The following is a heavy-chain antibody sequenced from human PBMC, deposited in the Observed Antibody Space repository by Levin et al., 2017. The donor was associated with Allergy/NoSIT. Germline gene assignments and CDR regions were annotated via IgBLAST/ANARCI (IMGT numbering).Heavy chain of an antibody. CDR1: GFTFGSLY. J-gene: IGHJ4*02. CDR2: ISSSGTTT. CDR3: ARATGVKRYFDH. V-gene: IGHV3-23*01. D-gene: IGHD2-21*01. Sequence: PGGSLRLSCAASGFTFGSLYMNWVRQAPEKGLEWISGISSSGTTTYYADSVRGRFTISRDNSKNTVYLQMISLRVEDTGVYYCARATGVKRYFDHWGQGTLVAVSS.